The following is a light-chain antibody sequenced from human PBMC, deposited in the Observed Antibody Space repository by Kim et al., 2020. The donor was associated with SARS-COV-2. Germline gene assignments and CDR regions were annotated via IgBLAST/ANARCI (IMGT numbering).Light chain of an antibody. CDR1: RSVSSNS. J-gene: IGKJ1*01. CDR3: QQYSSSPAT. CDR2: GAS. V-gene: IGKV3-20*01. Sequence: SPAERAPLPCRASRSVSSNSLAWYQQKPGQAPRLLIYGASSRATGIPDRFSGSGSGTDFTLTITRLEPEDFAVYYCQQYSSSPATFGQGTKVDIK.